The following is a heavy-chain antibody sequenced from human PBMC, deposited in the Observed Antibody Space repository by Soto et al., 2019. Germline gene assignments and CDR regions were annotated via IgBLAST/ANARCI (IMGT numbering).Heavy chain of an antibody. V-gene: IGHV3-49*03. D-gene: IGHD3-10*01. Sequence: LRLSCTASGFTFGDYAMSWFRQAPGKGLEWVGFIRSKPYDGTTEYAASAKGRFTISRDDSKSIAYLQMNSLKTEDTAVYYCAKDLFSMVRGASYYSYVMDVWGQGTTVTV. CDR3: AKDLFSMVRGASYYSYVMDV. J-gene: IGHJ6*02. CDR2: IRSKPYDGTT. CDR1: GFTFGDYA.